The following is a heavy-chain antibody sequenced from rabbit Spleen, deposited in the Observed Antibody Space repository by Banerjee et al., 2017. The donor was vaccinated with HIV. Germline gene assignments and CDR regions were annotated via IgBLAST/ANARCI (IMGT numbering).Heavy chain of an antibody. J-gene: IGHJ6*01. CDR1: GFSFSNKAV. D-gene: IGHD8-1*01. CDR2: IVVGSSGTG. V-gene: IGHV1S45*01. CDR3: ARDTGSSFSTYGMDL. Sequence: QEQLVESGGGLVQPGGSLKLSCTASGFSFSNKAVMCWVRQAPGKGLEWIGCIVVGSSGTGYYATWAQGRFTVSGPSSTTVTLQMTSLTAADTATYFCARDTGSSFSTYGMDLWGQGTLVTVS.